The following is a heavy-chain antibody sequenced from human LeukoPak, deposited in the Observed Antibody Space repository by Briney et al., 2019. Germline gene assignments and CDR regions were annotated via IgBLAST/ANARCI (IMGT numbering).Heavy chain of an antibody. CDR3: ANAGSDTMRGY. J-gene: IGHJ4*02. V-gene: IGHV3-30*04. CDR1: GFTFSSYA. Sequence: GRSLRLSCAASGFTFSSYAMHWVRQAPGKGLEWVAVISYDGSNKYYADSVKGRFTISRDNSKNTLYLHMNSLRVEDTAVYYCANAGSDTMRGYWGQGTLVTVSS. D-gene: IGHD3-22*01. CDR2: ISYDGSNK.